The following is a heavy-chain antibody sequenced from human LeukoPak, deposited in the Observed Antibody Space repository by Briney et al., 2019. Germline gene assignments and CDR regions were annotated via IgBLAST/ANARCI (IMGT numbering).Heavy chain of an antibody. J-gene: IGHJ6*02. V-gene: IGHV1-69*13. CDR3: ARDYYGSGSPYYYYGMDV. D-gene: IGHD3-10*01. Sequence: SVKVSCKASGYTFTGYYMHWVRQAPGQGLEWMGGIIPIFGTANYAQKFQGRVTITADESTSTAYMELSSLRSEDTAVYYCARDYYGSGSPYYYYGMDVWGQGTTVTVSS. CDR2: IIPIFGTA. CDR1: GYTFTGYY.